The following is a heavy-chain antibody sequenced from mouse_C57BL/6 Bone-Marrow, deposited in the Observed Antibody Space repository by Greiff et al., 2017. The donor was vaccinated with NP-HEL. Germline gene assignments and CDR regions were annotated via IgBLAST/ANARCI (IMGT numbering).Heavy chain of an antibody. CDR3: ARIDSNSLAWFAY. J-gene: IGHJ3*01. D-gene: IGHD2-5*01. CDR2: IWWDDDK. Sequence: QVQLQQSGPGILQPSQTLSLTCSFSGFSLSTFGMGVGWIRQPSGKGLEWLAHIWWDDDKYYNPALKSRLTISKDTSKNQVFLKIANVDTADTATYYCARIDSNSLAWFAYWGQGTLVTVSA. CDR1: GFSLSTFGMG. V-gene: IGHV8-8*01.